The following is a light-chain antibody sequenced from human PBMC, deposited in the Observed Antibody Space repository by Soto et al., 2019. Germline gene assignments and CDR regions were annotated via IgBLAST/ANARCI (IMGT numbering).Light chain of an antibody. V-gene: IGKV1-5*03. CDR3: HQYFSFAYT. CDR1: QSISNS. Sequence: DIRMTQSPSTLSASVGDRVTITCRASQSISNSLAWYHQQPGKAPKLLIYRASILESGGPSRFSGCGSVTEFTLTIASLQPDDFATSYCHQYFSFAYTFGQGTKLEIK. CDR2: RAS. J-gene: IGKJ2*01.